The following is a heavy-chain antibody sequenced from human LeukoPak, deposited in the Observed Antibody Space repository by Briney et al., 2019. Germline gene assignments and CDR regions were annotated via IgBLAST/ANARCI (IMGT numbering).Heavy chain of an antibody. CDR1: GGSISSYY. J-gene: IGHJ4*02. Sequence: KSSETLSLTCTVSGGSISSYYWSWIRQPPGKGLEWIGYIYYSGSTNYNPSLKSRVTISVGTSKNQFSLKLSSVTAADTAVYYCARRRRGYSYGDFDYWGQGTLVTVSS. CDR2: IYYSGST. V-gene: IGHV4-59*08. CDR3: ARRRRGYSYGDFDY. D-gene: IGHD5-18*01.